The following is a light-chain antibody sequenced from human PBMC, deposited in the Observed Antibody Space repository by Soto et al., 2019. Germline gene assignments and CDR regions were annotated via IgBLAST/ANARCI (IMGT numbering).Light chain of an antibody. V-gene: IGKV4-1*01. J-gene: IGKJ3*01. CDR1: QSVLYSSNNKNY. CDR3: QHYYSTPFT. Sequence: DIVMTQSPDSLAVSLGERATINCKSSQSVLYSSNNKNYLAWYQQKPGQPPKVLIYWASTRESGVPDRFSVSGYVTDFPPTISSLQAEDVALYYCQHYYSTPFTFGPGTKVDIK. CDR2: WAS.